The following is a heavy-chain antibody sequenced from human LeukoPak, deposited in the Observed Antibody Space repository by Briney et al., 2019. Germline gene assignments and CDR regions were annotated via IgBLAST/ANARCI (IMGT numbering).Heavy chain of an antibody. CDR1: GDSISTYY. D-gene: IGHD3-22*01. J-gene: IGHJ3*02. CDR2: IYYSGST. CDR3: AGDPSLYSRSHGAFDI. Sequence: SETLSLTCTVSGDSISTYYWSWIRQPPGKGLEWIGYIYYSGSTSYNPSLRSRVTISVDTSKNQFSLRLSSVTAADTAVYYCAGDPSLYSRSHGAFDIWGQGTMVTVSS. V-gene: IGHV4-59*01.